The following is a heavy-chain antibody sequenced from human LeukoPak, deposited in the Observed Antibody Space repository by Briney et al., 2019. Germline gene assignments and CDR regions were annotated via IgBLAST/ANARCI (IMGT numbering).Heavy chain of an antibody. D-gene: IGHD1-26*01. CDR2: ISSNGGST. CDR3: ARGPSGIYYVIDQ. V-gene: IGHV3-64*01. Sequence: PGESLRLSCAASGFTFSSYAMHWVRQAPGKGLEYVSAISSNGGSTYYANSVKGRFTISRDNSKNTLYLQMGSLRAEDMAVYYCARGPSGIYYVIDQWGQGALVTVSS. CDR1: GFTFSSYA. J-gene: IGHJ4*02.